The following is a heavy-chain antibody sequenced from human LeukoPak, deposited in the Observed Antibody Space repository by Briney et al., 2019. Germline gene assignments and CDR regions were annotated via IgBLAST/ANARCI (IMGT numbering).Heavy chain of an antibody. V-gene: IGHV4-31*03. CDR3: ARVPVVVNTFDY. CDR2: IYYSGST. CDR1: GGSISSGGYY. Sequence: TLSLTCTVSGGSISSGGYYWSWIRQHPGQGLEWIGYIYYSGSTYYNPSLKSRVTISVDTSKNQFSLKLSSVTAADTAVYYCARVPVVVNTFDYWGQGTLVTVSS. J-gene: IGHJ4*02. D-gene: IGHD3-22*01.